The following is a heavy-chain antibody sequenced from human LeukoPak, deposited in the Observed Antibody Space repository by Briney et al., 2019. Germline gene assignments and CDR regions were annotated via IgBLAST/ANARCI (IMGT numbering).Heavy chain of an antibody. J-gene: IGHJ6*03. CDR2: INHSGST. V-gene: IGHV4-34*01. Sequence: SETLSLTCAVYGGSFSGYYWSWIRQPPGKGLEWIGEINHSGSTNYNPSLKSRGTISVDTSKNQFSLKLSSVTAADTAVYYCARHVGEYYGSGSYLSYYYYYYMDVWDKGTTVTISS. CDR3: ARHVGEYYGSGSYLSYYYYYYMDV. D-gene: IGHD3-10*01. CDR1: GGSFSGYY.